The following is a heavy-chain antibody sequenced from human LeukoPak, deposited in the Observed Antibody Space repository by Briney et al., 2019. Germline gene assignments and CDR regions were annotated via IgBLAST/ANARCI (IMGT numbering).Heavy chain of an antibody. D-gene: IGHD3-10*01. Sequence: PSETLSLTCTVSGGSINGYYWTWIRQPPGKGLEWVGDIYYSGSTNYNSSLKSRVIISADTSKNQFSLKLSSVTAADTAVYYCARDTRITMVRGIISNGMDVWGQGTTVTVSS. CDR2: IYYSGST. V-gene: IGHV4-59*01. CDR3: ARDTRITMVRGIISNGMDV. CDR1: GGSINGYY. J-gene: IGHJ6*02.